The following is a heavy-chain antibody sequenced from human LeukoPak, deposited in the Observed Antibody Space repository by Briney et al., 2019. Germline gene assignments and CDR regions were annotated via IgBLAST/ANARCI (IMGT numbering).Heavy chain of an antibody. V-gene: IGHV3-21*01. J-gene: IGHJ6*04. CDR2: ITSSSYI. Sequence: PGGSLRLSCAASGFTFSRYSMNWVRQAPGKGLEWVSPITSSSYIYYADSVKGRFTISRDNAKNSLYLQMNSLRAEDTAVYYCARVPNIVGGSGMDVWGKGTTVTVSS. CDR3: ARVPNIVGGSGMDV. CDR1: GFTFSRYS. D-gene: IGHD2-15*01.